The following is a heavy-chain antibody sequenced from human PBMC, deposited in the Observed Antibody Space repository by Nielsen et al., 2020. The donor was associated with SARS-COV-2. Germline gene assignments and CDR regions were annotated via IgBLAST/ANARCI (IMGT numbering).Heavy chain of an antibody. V-gene: IGHV3-53*01. CDR1: GFLVNRNY. J-gene: IGHJ3*01. CDR3: ARVVIHDAFDL. Sequence: GESLKISCAASGFLVNRNYVSWVRQAPGKGLEWVAVIYSAGTTNYADSVKGRYTISRDNSKNTVYLKMNNLRVEDTAVYYCARVVIHDAFDLWGQGTTVTVSS. CDR2: IYSAGTT.